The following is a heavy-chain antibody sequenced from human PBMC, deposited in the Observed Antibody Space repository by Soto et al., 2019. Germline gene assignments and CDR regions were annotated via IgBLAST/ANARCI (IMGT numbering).Heavy chain of an antibody. D-gene: IGHD1-26*01. CDR3: ARDSDVDAFDI. CDR1: GFTFSSYE. CDR2: ISSSGSTI. J-gene: IGHJ3*02. Sequence: VQLVESGGGLVQPGGSLRLSCGASGFTFSSYEMNWVRQAPGKGLEWVSYISSSGSTIYYADSVKGRFTISRDNAKNSLYLQMNGLRAEDTGVYYCARDSDVDAFDIWGQGTMVTVSS. V-gene: IGHV3-48*03.